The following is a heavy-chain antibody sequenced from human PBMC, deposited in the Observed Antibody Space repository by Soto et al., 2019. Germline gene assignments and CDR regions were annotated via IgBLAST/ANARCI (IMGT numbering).Heavy chain of an antibody. CDR2: ISGSGGST. J-gene: IGHJ4*02. Sequence: EVQLLESGGGLVQPGGSLRLSCAASGFTFSSYAMSWVRQAPGKGLEWVSAISGSGGSTYYADSVKGRFTISRDNSKNTLYLQMNSLRAEDTAVYYCAKDTYYDFWSGYYKPAPLDYWGQGTLVTVSS. CDR3: AKDTYYDFWSGYYKPAPLDY. D-gene: IGHD3-3*01. V-gene: IGHV3-23*01. CDR1: GFTFSSYA.